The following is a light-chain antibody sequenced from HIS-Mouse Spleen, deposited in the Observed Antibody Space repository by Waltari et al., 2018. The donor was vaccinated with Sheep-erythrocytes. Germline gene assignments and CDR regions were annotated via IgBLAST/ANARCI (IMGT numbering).Light chain of an antibody. J-gene: IGLJ1*01. Sequence: QSALTQPPSASGSPGQSVTISCTATSSDVGGYNYVSWYQQHPGKAPKLMIYDVSKRPSGVPDRFSGSKSGNTASLTISGLQAEDEADYYCCSYAGSYNHVFATGTKVTVL. CDR3: CSYAGSYNHV. V-gene: IGLV2-11*01. CDR2: DVS. CDR1: SSDVGGYNY.